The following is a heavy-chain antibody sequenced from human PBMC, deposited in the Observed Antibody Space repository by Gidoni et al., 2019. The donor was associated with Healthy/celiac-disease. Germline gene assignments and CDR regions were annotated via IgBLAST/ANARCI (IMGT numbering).Heavy chain of an antibody. V-gene: IGHV4-34*01. Sequence: QVQLQQWGEGLLKPSETVALNCADYGGSVSGYYWSGIRPPPGKGLEWIGEINQSGSTNDNPSLTGRVTISVYTSTNQFSLKLSSVTAAATAVYYCASSLGWPKYDSTYGWPRGWFDPWGQGPLVTVSS. CDR1: GGSVSGYY. CDR3: ASSLGWPKYDSTYGWPRGWFDP. D-gene: IGHD3-22*01. CDR2: INQSGST. J-gene: IGHJ5*02.